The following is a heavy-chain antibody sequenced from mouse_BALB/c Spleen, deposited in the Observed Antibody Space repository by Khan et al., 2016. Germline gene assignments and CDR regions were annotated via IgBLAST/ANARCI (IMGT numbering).Heavy chain of an antibody. Sequence: QVRLQQSGAELMKPGASVKISCKATGYTFSSYWIEWVKQRPGHGLEWIGEILPGSGSTNYHEKFKGKATFTADTSSNTAYMQLRSLTSEDSAVYYCARHYDWAMDYWGQGTSVTVSS. CDR3: ARHYDWAMDY. CDR2: ILPGSGST. D-gene: IGHD2-4*01. V-gene: IGHV1-9*01. CDR1: GYTFSSYW. J-gene: IGHJ4*01.